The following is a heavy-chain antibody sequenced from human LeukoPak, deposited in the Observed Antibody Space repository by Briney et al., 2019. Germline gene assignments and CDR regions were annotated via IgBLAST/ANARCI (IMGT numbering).Heavy chain of an antibody. J-gene: IGHJ3*02. D-gene: IGHD5-12*01. Sequence: HGASVKVSCKASGYTFTSYYMHWVRQAPGQGLEWMGKINPSGGSTSYAQKFQGRVTMTRDTSTSTVYMELSSLRSEDTAVYYCARGRPIPYDYGAFDIWGQGTMVTVSS. CDR1: GYTFTSYY. V-gene: IGHV1-46*01. CDR3: ARGRPIPYDYGAFDI. CDR2: INPSGGST.